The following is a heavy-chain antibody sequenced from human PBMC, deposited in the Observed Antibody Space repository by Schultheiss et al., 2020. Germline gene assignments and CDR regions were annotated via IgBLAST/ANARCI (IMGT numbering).Heavy chain of an antibody. CDR1: GGSFSGYY. D-gene: IGHD2-15*01. V-gene: IGHV4-34*01. Sequence: SETLSLTCAVYGGSFSGYYWSWIRQPPGKGLEWIGEINHSGSTNYNPSLKSRVTISVDTSKNQFSLKLSSVTAADTAVYYCAKPSLVVAAKYYYYYMDVWGKGTTVTVSS. CDR2: INHSGST. CDR3: AKPSLVVAAKYYYYYMDV. J-gene: IGHJ6*03.